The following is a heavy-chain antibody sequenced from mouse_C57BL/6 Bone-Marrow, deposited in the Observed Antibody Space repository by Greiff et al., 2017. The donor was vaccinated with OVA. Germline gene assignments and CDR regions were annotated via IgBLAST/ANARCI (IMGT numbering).Heavy chain of an antibody. J-gene: IGHJ3*01. V-gene: IGHV5-4*01. CDR3: GRAYLLLRLAWFAY. CDR2: ISDGGSYT. Sequence: EVHLVESGGGLVKPGGSLKLSCAASGFTFSSYAMSWVRQTPEKRLEWVATISDGGSYTYYPANVTGRSTIPRDNAKNNQYLQMSHLKSEDTAMYYCGRAYLLLRLAWFAYWGQGTLVTVSA. D-gene: IGHD1-1*01. CDR1: GFTFSSYA.